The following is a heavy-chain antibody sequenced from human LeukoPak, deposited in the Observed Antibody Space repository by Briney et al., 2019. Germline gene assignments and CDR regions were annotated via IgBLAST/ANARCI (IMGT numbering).Heavy chain of an antibody. CDR1: GGSIRSYY. D-gene: IGHD1-26*01. Sequence: SETLSLTCTVSGGSIRSYYWSWIRQPPGKGLEWIAYIDYSESTNYNPSLKSRLTISVDASKNQFSLKLGSVTAADTAVYYCARDRRRELLHAFDIWGQGTMVTVSS. J-gene: IGHJ3*02. V-gene: IGHV4-59*13. CDR2: IDYSEST. CDR3: ARDRRRELLHAFDI.